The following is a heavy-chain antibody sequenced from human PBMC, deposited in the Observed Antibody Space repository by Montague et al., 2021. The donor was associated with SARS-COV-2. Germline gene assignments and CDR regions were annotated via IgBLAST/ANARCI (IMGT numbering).Heavy chain of an antibody. J-gene: IGHJ6*02. D-gene: IGHD3-10*01. Sequence: SLSLSFAASGFTFSSYAMHWVRQAPGKGLEYVSAISSNGGSTYYANSVKGRFTISRDNSKNTLYLQMGSLRAEDMAVYYCARVFWDYGSGSYYNEGPGGYGMDDWGQGTQGTVSS. V-gene: IGHV3-64*01. CDR1: GFTFSSYA. CDR2: ISSNGGST. CDR3: ARVFWDYGSGSYYNEGPGGYGMDD.